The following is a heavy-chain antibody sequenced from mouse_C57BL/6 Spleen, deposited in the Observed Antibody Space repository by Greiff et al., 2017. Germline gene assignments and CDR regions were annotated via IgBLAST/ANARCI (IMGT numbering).Heavy chain of an antibody. D-gene: IGHD2-5*01. CDR3: ARGYYSNYVGY. CDR1: GYSFTGYY. J-gene: IGHJ2*01. Sequence: EVQLQQSGPELVKPGASVKISCKASGYSFTGYYMNWVKQSPEKSLEWIGEINPSTGGTTYNQKFKAKATLTVDKSSSTAYMQLKSLTSEDSAVYYCARGYYSNYVGYWGQGITLTVSS. V-gene: IGHV1-42*01. CDR2: INPSTGGT.